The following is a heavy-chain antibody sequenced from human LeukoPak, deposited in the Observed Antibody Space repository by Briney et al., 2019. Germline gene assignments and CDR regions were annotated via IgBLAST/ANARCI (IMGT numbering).Heavy chain of an antibody. CDR2: IRYDGGDK. D-gene: IGHD4-23*01. J-gene: IGHJ4*02. V-gene: IGHV3-30*02. CDR3: VRATVVSPNY. Sequence: PGGSLRLSCAASGFTFSSYGMHWVRQAPGKGLEWVSFIRYDGGDKYYADSVKGRFTISRDNAKNSLYLQMNSLRAEDTAVYYCVRATVVSPNYWGQGTLVTVSS. CDR1: GFTFSSYG.